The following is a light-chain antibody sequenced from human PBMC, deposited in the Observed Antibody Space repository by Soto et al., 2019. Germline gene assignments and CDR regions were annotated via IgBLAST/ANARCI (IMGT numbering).Light chain of an antibody. CDR1: SSNIGNNY. CDR2: DNN. CDR3: GTWDSSLSAGLVV. V-gene: IGLV1-51*01. Sequence: QSVLTQPPSVSAAPGQKVTISCSGSSSNIGNNYVSWYQQLPGTAPKLLIYDNNKRPSGIPDRFSGSKSGTSATLGITGLQAGAEADYYCGTWDSSLSAGLVVFGGGTKLTVL. J-gene: IGLJ2*01.